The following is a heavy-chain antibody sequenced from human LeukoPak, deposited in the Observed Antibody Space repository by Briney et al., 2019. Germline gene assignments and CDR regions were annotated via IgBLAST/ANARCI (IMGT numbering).Heavy chain of an antibody. Sequence: GESLKTSCKGSGYSFTNFWIGWVRQMPGKGLECMGIIYPGDSDTKYNPSFQGQVTISADKSITTAYLQWSSLKAPDTAMYYCARGNYGSGTYYNVAFDFWGQGTLVTVSS. D-gene: IGHD3-10*01. CDR1: GYSFTNFW. CDR3: ARGNYGSGTYYNVAFDF. V-gene: IGHV5-51*01. J-gene: IGHJ4*02. CDR2: IYPGDSDT.